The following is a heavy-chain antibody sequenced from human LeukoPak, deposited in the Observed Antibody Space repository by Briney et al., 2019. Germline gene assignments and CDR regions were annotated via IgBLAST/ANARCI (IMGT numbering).Heavy chain of an antibody. CDR1: GFTFSSYG. J-gene: IGHJ6*03. CDR2: IRYDGSNK. D-gene: IGHD3-22*01. Sequence: PGGSLRLSCAASGFTFSSYGMHWVRQAPGKGLEWVAFIRYDGSNKYYADSVKGRFTISRDNSKNTLYLQMNSLRAEDTAVYYCARPYYYDSSGSIYYYYYMDVWGKGTTVTVSS. V-gene: IGHV3-30*02. CDR3: ARPYYYDSSGSIYYYYYMDV.